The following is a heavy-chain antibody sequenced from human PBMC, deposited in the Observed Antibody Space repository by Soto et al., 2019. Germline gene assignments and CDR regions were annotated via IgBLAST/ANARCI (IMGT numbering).Heavy chain of an antibody. V-gene: IGHV3-23*01. Sequence: EVQLLESGGGLVQPGGSLRLSCAASGFTFSTYAMNWVRQAPGNGLEWVSAISGSGGSIHYADSVKGRFTISRDNSRNTLYLQMNSLRDADTAVYHCVKGYWKGDVRGQGTTVTVSS. D-gene: IGHD1-1*01. CDR3: VKGYWKGDV. CDR2: ISGSGGSI. J-gene: IGHJ6*02. CDR1: GFTFSTYA.